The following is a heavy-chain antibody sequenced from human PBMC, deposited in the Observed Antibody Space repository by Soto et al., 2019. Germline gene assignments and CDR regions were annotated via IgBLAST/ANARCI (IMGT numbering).Heavy chain of an antibody. Sequence: ASVKVSCKASGGAFSSYAISWVGQAPGQGLEWMGWISVYSGNTNYARKLQGRVTMTRDIYTRAVYMELRSLTSDDTAVYYCARDSWGLAVPDYHYYAMDVWGQGTPVTVSS. J-gene: IGHJ6*02. CDR2: ISVYSGNT. CDR3: ARDSWGLAVPDYHYYAMDV. CDR1: GGAFSSYA. D-gene: IGHD6-19*01. V-gene: IGHV1-18*01.